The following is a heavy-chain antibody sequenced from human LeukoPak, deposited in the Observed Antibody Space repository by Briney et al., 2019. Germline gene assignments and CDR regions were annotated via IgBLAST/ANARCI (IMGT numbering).Heavy chain of an antibody. CDR3: ASCSAGGYSYGYPTEHYYYYGMDV. J-gene: IGHJ6*04. CDR1: GGTFSSYA. D-gene: IGHD5-18*01. CDR2: IIPIFGTA. V-gene: IGHV1-69*13. Sequence: SVKVSCKASGGTFSSYAISWVRQAPGQGLEWMGGIIPIFGTANYAQKFQGRVTITADESTSTAYMELTSLRSEDTAVYYCASCSAGGYSYGYPTEHYYYYGMDVWGKGTTVTVSS.